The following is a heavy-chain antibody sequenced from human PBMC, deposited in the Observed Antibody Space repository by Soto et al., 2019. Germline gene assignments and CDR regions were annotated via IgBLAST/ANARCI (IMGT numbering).Heavy chain of an antibody. J-gene: IGHJ5*02. Sequence: PSETLSLACTVSVASISSYYWSWIRQPPGKGLEWLGYIYSSGSTNYNPSLKGRATISLDTSKNQFSLKLSSVTAADTAVYYCARDRLPMVRGVIRRPNWFAPWGQATLVPVSS. CDR3: ARDRLPMVRGVIRRPNWFAP. V-gene: IGHV4-4*08. CDR2: IYSSGST. CDR1: VASISSYY. D-gene: IGHD3-10*01.